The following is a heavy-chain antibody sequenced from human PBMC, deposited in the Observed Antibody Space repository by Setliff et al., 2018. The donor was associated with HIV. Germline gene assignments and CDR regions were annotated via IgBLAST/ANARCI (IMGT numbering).Heavy chain of an antibody. CDR1: GYTFTSYW. CDR3: ARNLGYDSRGYHPLGY. CDR2: IYPGDSDI. J-gene: IGHJ4*02. V-gene: IGHV5-51*01. D-gene: IGHD3-22*01. Sequence: LGESLTISCQGSGYTFTSYWISWVRQMPGKGLELMGIIYPGDSDIRYSPSFQGQVTISADKSISTAYLQWSSLKASDTAIYYCARNLGYDSRGYHPLGYWGQGTLVTVSS.